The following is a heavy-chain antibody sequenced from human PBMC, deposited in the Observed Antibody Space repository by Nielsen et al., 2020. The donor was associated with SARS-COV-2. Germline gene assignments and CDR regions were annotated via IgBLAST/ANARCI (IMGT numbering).Heavy chain of an antibody. CDR3: ARGKKSFSGAFLSFYYYYYMDV. D-gene: IGHD3-3*01. V-gene: IGHV4-34*01. J-gene: IGHJ6*03. CDR2: INHSGST. Sequence: WIRQPPGKGLEWIGEINHSGSTNYNASLKSRVTISVDTSKNQFSLKVNSVTAADTAVYFCARGKKSFSGAFLSFYYYYYMDVWGKGTTVTVSS.